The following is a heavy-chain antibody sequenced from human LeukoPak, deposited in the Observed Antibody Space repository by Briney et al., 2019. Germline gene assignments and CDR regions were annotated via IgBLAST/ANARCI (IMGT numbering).Heavy chain of an antibody. CDR2: IYTSGST. J-gene: IGHJ4*02. Sequence: SETLSLTCTVSGGSISSGSYYWGSIRQPAGKGLEWIVRIYTSGSTNYNPSLKSRVTIPVDTSKNQFSLKLSSVTAADTAVYYCARVPLGGSGWYYFDYWGQGTLVTVSS. D-gene: IGHD6-19*01. V-gene: IGHV4-61*02. CDR3: ARVPLGGSGWYYFDY. CDR1: GGSISSGSYY.